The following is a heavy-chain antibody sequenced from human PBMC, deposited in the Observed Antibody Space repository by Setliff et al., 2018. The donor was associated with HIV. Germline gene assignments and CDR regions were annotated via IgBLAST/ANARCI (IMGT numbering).Heavy chain of an antibody. CDR1: GDSISSGSYY. Sequence: PSETLSLTCSVSGDSISSGSYYWGWIRQPPGKGLEWIGTIYYTGHTFYDPSLKSQVTTSVDTSKNQFSLKLTSVTAADTAVYYCAREHDYSNYRRLDSWGQGILVTVSS. D-gene: IGHD4-4*01. CDR2: IYYTGHT. V-gene: IGHV4-39*02. CDR3: AREHDYSNYRRLDS. J-gene: IGHJ4*02.